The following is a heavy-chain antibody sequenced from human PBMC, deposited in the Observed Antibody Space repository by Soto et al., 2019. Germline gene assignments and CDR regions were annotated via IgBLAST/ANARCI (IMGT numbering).Heavy chain of an antibody. CDR1: GFTFSSYA. J-gene: IGHJ6*02. CDR2: ISGSGGST. CDR3: AKVISSSWYVHYYGMDV. D-gene: IGHD6-13*01. Sequence: EVPLLESGGGLVQPGGSLRLSCAASGFTFSSYAMSWVRQAPGKGLEWVSAISGSGGSTYYADSVKGRFTISRDNSKNTLYLQMNSLRAEDTAVYYCAKVISSSWYVHYYGMDVWGQGTTVTVSS. V-gene: IGHV3-23*01.